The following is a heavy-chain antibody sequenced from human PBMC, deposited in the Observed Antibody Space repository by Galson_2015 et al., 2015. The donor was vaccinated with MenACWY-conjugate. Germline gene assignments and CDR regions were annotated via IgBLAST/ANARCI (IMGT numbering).Heavy chain of an antibody. V-gene: IGHV5-51*01. J-gene: IGHJ4*02. Sequence: SGAEVKKPGESLKISCKGSGYTFTSNWIGWVRQMPGKGLEWMGIIYPGDSDTRYTPSFQGHVTISADKSINTACLQWGSLEASDTAMYYCARQGFGSSSLDYWGQGTLVTVSS. CDR2: IYPGDSDT. CDR3: ARQGFGSSSLDY. D-gene: IGHD6-6*01. CDR1: GYTFTSNW.